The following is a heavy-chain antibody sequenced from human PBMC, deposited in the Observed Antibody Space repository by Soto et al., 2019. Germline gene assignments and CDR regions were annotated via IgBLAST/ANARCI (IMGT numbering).Heavy chain of an antibody. J-gene: IGHJ2*01. CDR2: ISTHGDRT. Sequence: EVQLVESGGGLVQPGGSLRLSCAASGFTFSNYAMHWVRQAPGKGLQYVSVISTHGDRTNYASSVKGRFTISRDNSKNTLYLQMGKLRPEDMAENDCKRDGLHAGVDHWYYDLWGRGTLDTVS. CDR3: KRDGLHAGVDHWYYDL. CDR1: GFTFSNYA. D-gene: IGHD2-15*01. V-gene: IGHV3-64*01.